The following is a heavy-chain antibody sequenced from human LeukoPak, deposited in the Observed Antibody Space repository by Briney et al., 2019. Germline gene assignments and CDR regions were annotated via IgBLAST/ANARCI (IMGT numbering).Heavy chain of an antibody. CDR3: ARGLLRYFDWALDY. CDR2: ISSSGSTI. J-gene: IGHJ4*02. Sequence: RPGGSLRLSCAASGFTFSSYSMNWVRQAPGKGLEWVSSISSSGSTIYYADSVKGRFTISRDNAKNSLYLQMNSLRAEDTAVYYCARGLLRYFDWALDYWGQGTLVTVSS. V-gene: IGHV3-48*04. CDR1: GFTFSSYS. D-gene: IGHD3-9*01.